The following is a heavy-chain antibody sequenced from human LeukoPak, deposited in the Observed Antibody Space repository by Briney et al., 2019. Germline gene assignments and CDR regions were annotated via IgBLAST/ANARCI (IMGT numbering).Heavy chain of an antibody. V-gene: IGHV3-74*01. Sequence: GGSLRLSCAASGFTFSNYWMHWVRQVPGKGLVCVSRINIDGTSTSYADSVKGRFTISRDNSKNTLYLQMSSLRAEDTAVYYCLRSGGGRASNWGQGTLVTVSS. J-gene: IGHJ4*02. CDR1: GFTFSNYW. D-gene: IGHD2-15*01. CDR2: INIDGTST. CDR3: LRSGGGRASN.